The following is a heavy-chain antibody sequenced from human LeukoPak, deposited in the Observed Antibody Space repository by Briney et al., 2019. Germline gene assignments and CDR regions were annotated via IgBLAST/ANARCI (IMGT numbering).Heavy chain of an antibody. V-gene: IGHV3-30*18. J-gene: IGHJ4*02. Sequence: GGSLRLCCAASGFTFSSYGMHWVRQAPGKGLEWVAVISSDGNNKNYVDSVKGRFTFSRDNSKNTLYLQMNSLRAEDTAVYYCAKGNDIGGYYYPHFDYWGQGTLVTVSS. CDR3: AKGNDIGGYYYPHFDY. CDR2: ISSDGNNK. CDR1: GFTFSSYG. D-gene: IGHD3-22*01.